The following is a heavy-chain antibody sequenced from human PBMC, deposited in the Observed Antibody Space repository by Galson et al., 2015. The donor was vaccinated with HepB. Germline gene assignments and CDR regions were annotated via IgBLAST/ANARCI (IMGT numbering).Heavy chain of an antibody. D-gene: IGHD2-2*01. CDR2: ISPGDSDT. CDR1: GYSFNNYW. J-gene: IGHJ3*02. V-gene: IGHV5-51*03. Sequence: QSGAEVKKPGESLKISCKGSGYSFNNYWIGWVRQMPGKGLEWMGIISPGDSDTRDSPSFQGQVTISADKSISTAYLQWSSLKASDTAMYYCARRSKYAWDAFDIGGQGTMVTGSS. CDR3: ARRSKYAWDAFDI.